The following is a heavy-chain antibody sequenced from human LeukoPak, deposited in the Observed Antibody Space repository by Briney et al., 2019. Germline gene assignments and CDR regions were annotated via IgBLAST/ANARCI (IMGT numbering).Heavy chain of an antibody. J-gene: IGHJ4*02. CDR3: ARDEEWLLGY. CDR1: GGSISSSTYY. D-gene: IGHD3-3*01. Sequence: PSETLSLTCTVSGGSISSSTYYWGWIRQPPGKGLEWIGSIYYSGSTYYNPSLKSRVTISVDTSKNQFSLKLSSVTAADTAVYYCARDEEWLLGYWGQGTLVTVSS. CDR2: IYYSGST. V-gene: IGHV4-39*07.